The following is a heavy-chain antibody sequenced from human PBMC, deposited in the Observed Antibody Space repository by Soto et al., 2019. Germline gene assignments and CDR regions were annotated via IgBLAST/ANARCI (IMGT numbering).Heavy chain of an antibody. CDR3: ARAIWGSYRYLFDY. CDR1: GFTFSSYS. J-gene: IGHJ4*02. CDR2: ISSSSSYI. V-gene: IGHV3-21*01. D-gene: IGHD3-16*02. Sequence: GGSLRLSCAASGFTFSSYSMNWVRQAPGKGLEWVSSISSSSSYIYYADSVKGRFTISRDNAKNSLYMQMNSLRAEDTAVYYCARAIWGSYRYLFDYWGQGTLVTVSS.